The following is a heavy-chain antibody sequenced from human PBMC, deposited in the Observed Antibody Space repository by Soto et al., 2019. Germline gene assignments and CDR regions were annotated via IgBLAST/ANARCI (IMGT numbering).Heavy chain of an antibody. Sequence: SETLSLTCAVYGGSFSGYYWSWIRQPPGKGLEWIGEINHSGSTNYNPSLKSRVTISVDTSKNQFSLKLSSVTAADTAVYYCVRGGYYGSGSYRDTAMFGYWGQGTLVTVSS. CDR2: INHSGST. D-gene: IGHD3-10*01. J-gene: IGHJ4*02. CDR3: VRGGYYGSGSYRDTAMFGY. V-gene: IGHV4-34*01. CDR1: GGSFSGYY.